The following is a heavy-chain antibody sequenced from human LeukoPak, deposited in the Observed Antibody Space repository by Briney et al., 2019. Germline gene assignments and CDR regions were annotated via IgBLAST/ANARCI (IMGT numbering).Heavy chain of an antibody. CDR2: INPNRGGT. Sequence: GASVKVSCKASGYTFTGYYMHWVRQAPGQGLEWMGWINPNRGGTNYAQKFQGRVTMTRDTSISTAYMELSRLRSDDTAVYYCARDSFRITMIVVVPGYYGMDVWGQGTTVTVSS. CDR3: ARDSFRITMIVVVPGYYGMDV. J-gene: IGHJ6*02. D-gene: IGHD3-22*01. V-gene: IGHV1-2*02. CDR1: GYTFTGYY.